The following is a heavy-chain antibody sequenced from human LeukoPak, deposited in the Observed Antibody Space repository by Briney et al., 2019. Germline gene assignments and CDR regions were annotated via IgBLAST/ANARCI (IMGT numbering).Heavy chain of an antibody. Sequence: GGSLRLSCAVSGISLSNYGMSWVRQAPGKGLEWDAGISDSGGRTNYADSVKGRFTIARDNPKNTLYLQMNSLRAEDTAVYFCAKRGVVIRVILVGFHKEAYYFDSWGQGALVTVSS. CDR1: GISLSNYG. CDR2: ISDSGGRT. CDR3: AKRGVVIRVILVGFHKEAYYFDS. D-gene: IGHD3-22*01. J-gene: IGHJ4*02. V-gene: IGHV3-23*01.